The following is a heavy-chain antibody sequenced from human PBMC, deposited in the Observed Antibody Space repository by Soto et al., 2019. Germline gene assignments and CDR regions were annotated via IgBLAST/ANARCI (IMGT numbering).Heavy chain of an antibody. J-gene: IGHJ5*02. CDR1: GGSISSGGYY. D-gene: IGHD3-10*01. CDR2: IYYSGST. V-gene: IGHV4-31*03. Sequence: QVQLQESGPGLVKPAQTLSLTCTVSGGSISSGGYYWSWIRQHPGKGLEWIGYIYYSGSTYYNPSLKSRVTISIDTSKNQFSLKLTSVTAADTAVYYCARVEHLRVRGTYNWFDPWGQGTLVTVSS. CDR3: ARVEHLRVRGTYNWFDP.